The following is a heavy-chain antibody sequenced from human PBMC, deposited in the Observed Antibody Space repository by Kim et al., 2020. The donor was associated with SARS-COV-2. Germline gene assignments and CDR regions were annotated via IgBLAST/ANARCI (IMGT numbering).Heavy chain of an antibody. J-gene: IGHJ6*02. D-gene: IGHD1-7*01. CDR3: ARVVYNWNYNGGMDV. V-gene: IGHV4-59*13. CDR1: GGSISSYY. Sequence: SETLSLTCTVSGGSISSYYWSWIRQPPGKGLEWIGYIYYSGSTNYNPSLKSRVTISVDTSKNQFSLKLSSVTAADTAVYYCARVVYNWNYNGGMDVWGQGTTVTVSS. CDR2: IYYSGST.